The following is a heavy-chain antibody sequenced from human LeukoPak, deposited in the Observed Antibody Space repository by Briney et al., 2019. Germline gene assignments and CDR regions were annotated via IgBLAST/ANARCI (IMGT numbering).Heavy chain of an antibody. J-gene: IGHJ1*01. V-gene: IGHV4-59*01. CDR3: ARMGRSSGPFQH. CDR1: GGSISSYY. CDR2: IYYSGST. Sequence: PSETLSLTCTVSGGSISSYYWSWIRQPPGKGLEWIGYIYYSGSTNYNPSLKSRVTISVDTSKNQFSLKLSSVTAADTAVYCCARMGRSSGPFQHWGQGTLVTVSS. D-gene: IGHD6-25*01.